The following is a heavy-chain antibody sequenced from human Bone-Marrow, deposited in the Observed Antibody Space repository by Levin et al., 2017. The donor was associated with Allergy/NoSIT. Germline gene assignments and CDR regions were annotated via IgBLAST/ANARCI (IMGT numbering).Heavy chain of an antibody. Sequence: PGESLKISCKASGYIFTDYYIHWVRQAPGQGLEWMGWINPNSGGTKYAQKFQGRVTMTRDTSISTAYVDLSRLRFDDTAVYYCARAIASGGNTYYYYYMDVWGKGTTVTVSS. CDR3: ARAIASGGNTYYYYYMDV. V-gene: IGHV1-2*02. D-gene: IGHD3-16*01. CDR1: GYIFTDYY. CDR2: INPNSGGT. J-gene: IGHJ6*03.